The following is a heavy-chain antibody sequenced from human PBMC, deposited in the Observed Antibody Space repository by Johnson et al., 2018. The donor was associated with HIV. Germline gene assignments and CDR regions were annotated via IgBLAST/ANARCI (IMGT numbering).Heavy chain of an antibody. CDR2: IHYDGSNK. CDR1: GLTFSSYG. V-gene: IGHV3-30*02. J-gene: IGHJ3*02. CDR3: ARDGTETGPDDAFDI. Sequence: QMLLVESGGGVVQPGGSLRLSCAAPGLTFSSYGMHWVRQAPGKGLEWVAFIHYDGSNKYYADSVKGRFTISRDNSKNTLYLQMNSLRAEDTAMYYCARDGTETGPDDAFDIWGQGTMVTVSS. D-gene: IGHD1-1*01.